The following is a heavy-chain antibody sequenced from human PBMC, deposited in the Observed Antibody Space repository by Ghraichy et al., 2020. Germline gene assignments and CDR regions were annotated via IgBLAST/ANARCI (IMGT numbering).Heavy chain of an antibody. CDR3: ARENWGKWDY. Sequence: GGSLRLSCAASGFTFGTYWMAWVRQAPGKGPEWVANMAQDGSEIYYVDSVKGRFTISRDNAKNSLFMEMNSLRVEDTAVYYCARENWGKWDYWGQGILVLVSS. CDR1: GFTFGTYW. D-gene: IGHD7-27*01. J-gene: IGHJ4*02. V-gene: IGHV3-7*03. CDR2: MAQDGSEI.